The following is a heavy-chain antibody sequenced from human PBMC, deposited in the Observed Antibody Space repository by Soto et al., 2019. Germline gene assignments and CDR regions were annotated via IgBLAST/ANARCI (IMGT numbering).Heavy chain of an antibody. Sequence: GGSLRLSCAVSGLTFSDHGIHWVRQAPGKGLEWVALISSDGRNTYYGESVKGRFSISRDNSRNTVYLQMDSLRPEDTAVYFCAKDKGLSFFDYWGQGTRVPVSS. D-gene: IGHD3-16*02. CDR1: GLTFSDHG. V-gene: IGHV3-30*18. CDR3: AKDKGLSFFDY. CDR2: ISSDGRNT. J-gene: IGHJ4*01.